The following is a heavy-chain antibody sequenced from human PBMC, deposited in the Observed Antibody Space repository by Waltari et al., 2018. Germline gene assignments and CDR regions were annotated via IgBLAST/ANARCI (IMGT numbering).Heavy chain of an antibody. Sequence: QVQLQESGPGLVKPSETLSLTCAVSGYSISSGYYWGWFRPPPGKGLEWIGSIYHSGSTYYNPSLKSRVTISVDTSKNQFSLKLSSVTAADTAVYYCGNCGGDCYLGDAFDIWGQGTMVTVSS. V-gene: IGHV4-38-2*01. D-gene: IGHD2-21*01. CDR2: IYHSGST. CDR1: GYSISSGYY. CDR3: GNCGGDCYLGDAFDI. J-gene: IGHJ3*02.